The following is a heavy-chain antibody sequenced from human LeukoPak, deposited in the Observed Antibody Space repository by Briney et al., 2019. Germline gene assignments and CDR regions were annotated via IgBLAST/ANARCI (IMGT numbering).Heavy chain of an antibody. CDR3: TTGPASYDFWSGYHIDFDY. CDR2: IKSKTDGGTT. CDR1: GFTFSNAW. Sequence: GGSLRLSCAASGFTFSNAWMGWVRQAPGKGLEWVGRIKSKTDGGTTGYAAPVKGRFTISRDDSKNTLYLQMNSLKTEDTAVYYCTTGPASYDFWSGYHIDFDYWGQGTLVTVSS. D-gene: IGHD3-3*01. J-gene: IGHJ4*02. V-gene: IGHV3-15*01.